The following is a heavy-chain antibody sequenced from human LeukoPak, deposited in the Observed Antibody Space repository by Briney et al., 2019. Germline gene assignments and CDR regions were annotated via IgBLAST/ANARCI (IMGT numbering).Heavy chain of an antibody. Sequence: SETLSLTCAVYGGSFSGYYWSWIRQPPGKGLEWIGEINHSGSTNYNPSLKSRVTISVDTSKNQFSLKLSSVTAADTAVYYCARVGEALDYWGQGTLVTVSS. CDR2: INHSGST. J-gene: IGHJ4*02. CDR3: ARVGEALDY. V-gene: IGHV4-34*01. D-gene: IGHD3-10*01. CDR1: GGSFSGYY.